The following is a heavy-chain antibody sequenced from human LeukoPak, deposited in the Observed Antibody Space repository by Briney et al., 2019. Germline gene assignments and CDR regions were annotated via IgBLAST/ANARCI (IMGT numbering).Heavy chain of an antibody. V-gene: IGHV3-21*01. CDR1: GFTLGSYR. D-gene: IGHD6-19*01. CDR2: ISSRSSYI. Sequence: GGSLRLSSAASGFTLGSYRMNWVRQAAGKGLEWVSSISSRSSYIYYADSVTGRSTISRDNAKNSLYLQMNSLRAEDTAVYYCAKEGLIAVAGLLDYWGQGTLVTVSS. J-gene: IGHJ4*02. CDR3: AKEGLIAVAGLLDY.